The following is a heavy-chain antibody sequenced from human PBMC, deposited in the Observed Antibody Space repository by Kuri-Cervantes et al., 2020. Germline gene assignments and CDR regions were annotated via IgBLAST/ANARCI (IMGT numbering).Heavy chain of an antibody. CDR1: GYTLTELS. V-gene: IGHV1-24*01. Sequence: ASAKVSCKVSGYTLTELSMHWVRQAPGKGLEGMGGFDPEDGETIYAQKFQGRVTMTEDTSTDTAYMELSSLRSEDTAVYYCARDSHVSYYDILTGYYPFDYWGQGTLVTVSS. D-gene: IGHD3-9*01. CDR2: FDPEDGET. J-gene: IGHJ4*02. CDR3: ARDSHVSYYDILTGYYPFDY.